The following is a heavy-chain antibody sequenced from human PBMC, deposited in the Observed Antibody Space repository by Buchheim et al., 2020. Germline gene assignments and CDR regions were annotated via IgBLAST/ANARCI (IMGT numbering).Heavy chain of an antibody. CDR3: ARGYYYDSSGSYFDY. D-gene: IGHD3-22*01. CDR2: ISSSGVTI. V-gene: IGHV3-48*03. J-gene: IGHJ4*02. CDR1: GFTFSGFE. Sequence: EVQLVESGGGLVQPGGSLRLSCAASGFTFSGFEINWVRQAPGKGLEWLSYISSSGVTIYHADSVKGRFITFSDNAKKSLYLQMNSLRAEDTAVYYCARGYYYDSSGSYFDYWGQGTL.